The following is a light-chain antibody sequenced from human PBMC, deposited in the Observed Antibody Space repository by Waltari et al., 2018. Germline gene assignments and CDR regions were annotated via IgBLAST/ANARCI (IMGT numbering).Light chain of an antibody. V-gene: IGKV1-5*03. CDR3: QQYSGFST. CDR2: MAS. J-gene: IGKJ2*01. CDR1: QNVGTW. Sequence: DIQMTQSPSTLSASVGDRVTISCRASQNVGTWLAWYQQKPGKAPKLLIYMASSLESGVPSRCSGSGSGTEFTLTISSLQPDDFATYSCQQYSGFSTFGQGTKV.